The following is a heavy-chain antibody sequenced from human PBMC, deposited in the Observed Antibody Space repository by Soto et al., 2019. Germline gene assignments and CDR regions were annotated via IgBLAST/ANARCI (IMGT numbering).Heavy chain of an antibody. CDR2: ISSTRSYL. Sequence: PAGSLRPSCAVSGFTFTSYSMICVRHPPGEGMGWVSSISSTRSYLYYADSLKGRLTISTDNAKNTLYLQMNSLRAEATDRYYCARGNEPLFSYYSMDVWGQGTTVTVSS. CDR1: GFTFTSYS. CDR3: ARGNEPLFSYYSMDV. V-gene: IGHV3-21*01. J-gene: IGHJ6*02.